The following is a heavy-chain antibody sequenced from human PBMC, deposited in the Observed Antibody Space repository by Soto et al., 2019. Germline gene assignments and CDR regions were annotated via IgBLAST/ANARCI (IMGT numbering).Heavy chain of an antibody. CDR2: IYRNEDK. J-gene: IGHJ5*02. V-gene: IGHV2-5*01. CDR3: AHRCYWFGGEDWFDP. CDR1: GFSLSTSGVG. D-gene: IGHD3-10*01. Sequence: QITLKESGPTLVNPTQTLTLTCTFSGFSLSTSGVGVGWIRQPPGKALEWLAVIYRNEDKHFSPSLKSRLTIVKDTSKNQVVLTLTNVDPEDTATYYCAHRCYWFGGEDWFDPWGPGTLVTVSS.